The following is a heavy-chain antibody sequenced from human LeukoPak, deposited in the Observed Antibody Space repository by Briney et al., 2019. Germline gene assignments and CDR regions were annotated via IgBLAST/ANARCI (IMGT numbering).Heavy chain of an antibody. Sequence: ASVKVSCKASGYTFTSYGISWVRQAPGQGLEWMGWISAYNGNTNYAQKLQGRVTITRDTSTSTAYMELSSLRSEDMAVYYCARGPRDTHSSSWYGDYGYFDYWGQGTLVTVSS. D-gene: IGHD6-13*01. CDR2: ISAYNGNT. CDR1: GYTFTSYG. CDR3: ARGPRDTHSSSWYGDYGYFDY. J-gene: IGHJ4*02. V-gene: IGHV1-18*03.